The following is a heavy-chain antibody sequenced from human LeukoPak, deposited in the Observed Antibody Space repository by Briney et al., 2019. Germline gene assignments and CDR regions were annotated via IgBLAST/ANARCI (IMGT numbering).Heavy chain of an antibody. J-gene: IGHJ5*02. Sequence: GASVKVSCTASGYTFASYYMHWVRQAPGQGLEWMGIINPSGGSTSYAQKFQGRVTMTRDTSTSTVYMELSSLRSEDTAVYYCARGRPLLWFGESPETRNWFDPWGQGTLVTVSS. CDR3: ARGRPLLWFGESPETRNWFDP. V-gene: IGHV1-46*01. CDR1: GYTFASYY. D-gene: IGHD3-10*01. CDR2: INPSGGST.